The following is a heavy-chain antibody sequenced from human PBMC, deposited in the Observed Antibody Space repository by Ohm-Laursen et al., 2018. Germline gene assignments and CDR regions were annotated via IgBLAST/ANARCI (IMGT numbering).Heavy chain of an antibody. D-gene: IGHD6-19*01. Sequence: SLRLSCTASGFTFSSYAMSWVRQAPGKGLEWVSSISGGGGSTYYSDSVKGRFTISRDNSKNTLYLQMNSLRAEDTAVYYCAKDLAGMDYWGQGTLVTVSS. CDR3: AKDLAGMDY. J-gene: IGHJ4*02. CDR1: GFTFSSYA. V-gene: IGHV3-23*01. CDR2: ISGGGGST.